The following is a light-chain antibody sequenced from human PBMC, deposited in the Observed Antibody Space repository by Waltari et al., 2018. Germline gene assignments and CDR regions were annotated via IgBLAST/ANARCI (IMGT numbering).Light chain of an antibody. CDR1: SNDVGAYNY. V-gene: IGLV2-11*01. Sequence: SALTQPRSVSGSPGPSVTISCTGTSNDVGAYNYVSWHQQHPGKAPKLMIYDVSKRPSGVPDRFSASKSGNTASLTISGLQAEDEADYYCCSYTGTYTHWVFGGGTKLTVL. J-gene: IGLJ3*02. CDR3: CSYTGTYTHWV. CDR2: DVS.